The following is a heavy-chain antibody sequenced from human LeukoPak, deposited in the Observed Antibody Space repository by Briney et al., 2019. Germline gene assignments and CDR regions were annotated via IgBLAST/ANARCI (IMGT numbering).Heavy chain of an antibody. CDR2: ISWNSGSI. CDR3: ARDGPKYYGSGSYYSDNYYYYYGMDV. Sequence: GGSLRLSCAASGFTFDDYAMHWVRQAPGKGLEWVSGISWNSGSIGYADSVKGRFTISRDNSKNTLYLQMNSLRAEDTAVYYCARDGPKYYGSGSYYSDNYYYYYGMDVWGQGTTVTVSS. CDR1: GFTFDDYA. V-gene: IGHV3-9*01. J-gene: IGHJ6*02. D-gene: IGHD3-10*01.